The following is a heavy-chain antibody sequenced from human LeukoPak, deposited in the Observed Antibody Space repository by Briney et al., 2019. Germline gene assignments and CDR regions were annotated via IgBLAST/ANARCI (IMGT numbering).Heavy chain of an antibody. J-gene: IGHJ4*02. V-gene: IGHV1-46*01. CDR3: ARDFGGSSSFGEDLAEKGSTAIDY. D-gene: IGHD6-6*01. Sequence: GASVKVSCKASGYTFTSYYMHWVRQAPGQGLEWMGIINPSGGSTSYAQKFQGRVTMTRDMSTSTVYMELSSLRSEDTAVYYCARDFGGSSSFGEDLAEKGSTAIDYWGQGTLVTVSS. CDR1: GYTFTSYY. CDR2: INPSGGST.